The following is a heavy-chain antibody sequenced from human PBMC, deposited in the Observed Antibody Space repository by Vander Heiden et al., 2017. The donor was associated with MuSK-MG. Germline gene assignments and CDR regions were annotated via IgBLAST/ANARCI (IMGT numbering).Heavy chain of an antibody. CDR3: ARGDGIDSSGWYY. V-gene: IGHV3-66*01. J-gene: IGHJ4*02. CDR2: IYSGGGT. D-gene: IGHD6-19*01. CDR1: GFTVSSNY. Sequence: EVQLVESGGGLVQPGGSLRLSCAASGFTVSSNYMSWVRQAPGKGLEWVSVIYSGGGTYYADSVKGRFTISRDNSKNTLYLQMNSLRAEDTAVYYCARGDGIDSSGWYYWGQGTLVTVSS.